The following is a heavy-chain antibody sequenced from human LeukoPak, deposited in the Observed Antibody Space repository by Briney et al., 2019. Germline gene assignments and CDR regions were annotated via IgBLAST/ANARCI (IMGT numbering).Heavy chain of an antibody. Sequence: SETLSLTCTVSGGSLSSSSYYWGWVRQPPGKGLEWIGNIYYSGSTYYNPSLKSRLTISLDTSQRQFSLRLSSVTAADTVLYYCTRGSYDVLTGYSTLGEYWGQGTLVTVSS. V-gene: IGHV4-39*01. CDR3: TRGSYDVLTGYSTLGEY. CDR2: IYYSGST. D-gene: IGHD3-9*01. CDR1: GGSLSSSSYY. J-gene: IGHJ4*02.